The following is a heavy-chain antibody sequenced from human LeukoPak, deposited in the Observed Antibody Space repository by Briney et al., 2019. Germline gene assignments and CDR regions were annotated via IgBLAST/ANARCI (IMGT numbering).Heavy chain of an antibody. V-gene: IGHV3-23*01. Sequence: GGSLRLSCAASGFIFNNYDMSWVRQAPGKGLEWVSSISTSGGSTYYADSVKGRFTISRDNSKSTLFLQMNSLRGDDTAVYYCARGSSQLAYWGQGTLVTASS. CDR2: ISTSGGST. J-gene: IGHJ4*02. D-gene: IGHD3-16*01. CDR3: ARGSSQLAY. CDR1: GFIFNNYD.